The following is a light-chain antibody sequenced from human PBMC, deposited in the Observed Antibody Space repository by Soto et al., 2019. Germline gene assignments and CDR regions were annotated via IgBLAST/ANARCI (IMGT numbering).Light chain of an antibody. CDR2: DNN. Sequence: QSVLTQPPSVSAAPGQRVTISCSGSDSNIGNNYVSWYQQVPGAAPKLLVFDNNRHLSGTPDRFSGSKSGTSASLGITGLQTADEAHYYCATWDTSLTAVVFGGGTKLTVL. J-gene: IGLJ2*01. CDR1: DSNIGNNY. CDR3: ATWDTSLTAVV. V-gene: IGLV1-51*01.